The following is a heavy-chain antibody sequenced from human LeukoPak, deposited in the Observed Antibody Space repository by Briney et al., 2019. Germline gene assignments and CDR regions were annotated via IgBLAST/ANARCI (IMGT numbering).Heavy chain of an antibody. CDR1: GGSISSGGYS. J-gene: IGHJ6*02. Sequence: SETLSLTCAVSGGSISSGGYSWSWIRQPPGKGLEWIGYIYHSGSTYYNPSLKSRVTISVDTSKNQFSLKLSSVTAADTAVYYCARDIRDEVRGVIHYYYYYGMDVWGQGTTVTVSS. CDR3: ARDIRDEVRGVIHYYYYYGMDV. CDR2: IYHSGST. V-gene: IGHV4-30-2*01. D-gene: IGHD3-10*01.